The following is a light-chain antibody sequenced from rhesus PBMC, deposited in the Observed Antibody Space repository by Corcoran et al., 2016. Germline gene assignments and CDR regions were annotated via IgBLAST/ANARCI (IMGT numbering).Light chain of an antibody. CDR2: LGS. Sequence: DIVMTQTPLSLPVTPGEPASIFCRSSLSLLESYGYTHLHCYLPNPGQSPQRLFYLGSNRASGVPDRCRGIGSGTDFTLKISRVGAEDVGVYYCMQTLQTPFTFGPGTKLDIK. CDR3: MQTLQTPFT. V-gene: IGKV2-78*01. J-gene: IGKJ3*01. CDR1: LSLLESYGYTH.